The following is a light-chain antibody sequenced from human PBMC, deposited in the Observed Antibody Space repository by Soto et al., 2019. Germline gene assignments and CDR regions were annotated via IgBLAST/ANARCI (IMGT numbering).Light chain of an antibody. CDR1: SSNIGNNY. V-gene: IGLV1-40*01. J-gene: IGLJ3*02. CDR3: QSYDSSLRRV. Sequence: QAVVTQPPSVSAAPGQKVTVSCSGSSSNIGNNYVSWYQKLPGTAPKLLIYGNSNRPSGVPDRFSGSKSGTSASLAITGLQAEDEADYYCQSYDSSLRRVFGGGTKLTVL. CDR2: GNS.